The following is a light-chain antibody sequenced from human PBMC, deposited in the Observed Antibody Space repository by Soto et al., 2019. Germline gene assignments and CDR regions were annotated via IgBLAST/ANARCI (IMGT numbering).Light chain of an antibody. V-gene: IGLV2-23*02. CDR3: CSYAGSSTFV. Sequence: QSALTQPASVSGSPGQSITISCTGTSSDVGSYNLVSWYQQHPGKAPKLMIYEANKRPSGVSYRFSGSKSGNTASLTISGLQAEDEADYYCCSYAGSSTFVFGGGTQLTVL. CDR1: SSDVGSYNL. J-gene: IGLJ2*01. CDR2: EAN.